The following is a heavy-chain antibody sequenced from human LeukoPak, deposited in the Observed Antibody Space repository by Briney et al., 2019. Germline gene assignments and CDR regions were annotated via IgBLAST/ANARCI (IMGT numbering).Heavy chain of an antibody. V-gene: IGHV4-39*07. D-gene: IGHD5-18*01. J-gene: IGHJ5*02. CDR2: IYYSGST. Sequence: SETLSLACTVSGGSISSSSYYWGWIRQPPGKGLEWIGSIYYSGSTYYNPSLKSRVTISVDTSKNQFSLKLSSVTAADTAVYYCARRIGLHWKNWFDPWGQGTLVTVSS. CDR1: GGSISSSSYY. CDR3: ARRIGLHWKNWFDP.